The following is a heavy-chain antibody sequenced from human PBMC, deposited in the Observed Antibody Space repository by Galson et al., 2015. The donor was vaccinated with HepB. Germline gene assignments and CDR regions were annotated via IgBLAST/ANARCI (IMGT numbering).Heavy chain of an antibody. J-gene: IGHJ6*02. CDR2: ISSSSSYI. Sequence: SLRLSCAASGFTFSSYSMNWVRQAPGKGLEWVSSISSSSSYIYYADSVKGRFTISRDNAKNSLYLQMNSLRAEDTAVYYCARDLGKWGIVGYGMDVWGQGTTVTVSS. CDR1: GFTFSSYS. V-gene: IGHV3-21*01. CDR3: ARDLGKWGIVGYGMDV. D-gene: IGHD2-15*01.